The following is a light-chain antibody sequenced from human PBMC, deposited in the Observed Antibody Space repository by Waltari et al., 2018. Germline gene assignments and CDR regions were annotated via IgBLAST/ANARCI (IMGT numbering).Light chain of an antibody. CDR1: QSINRN. Sequence: EVVLTQSPATLSLSPGEGAPLPCRASQSINRNLAWYQQKPGQAPRLLMYDASNRATGIPDRFSGSGSGTDFTLTITRLEPEDFAVYYCQQRTDGLTFGQGTRLEIK. J-gene: IGKJ5*01. V-gene: IGKV3-11*01. CDR3: QQRTDGLT. CDR2: DAS.